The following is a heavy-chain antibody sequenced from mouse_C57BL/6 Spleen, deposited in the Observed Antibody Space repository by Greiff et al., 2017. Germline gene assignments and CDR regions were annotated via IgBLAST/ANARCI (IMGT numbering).Heavy chain of an antibody. D-gene: IGHD2-4*01. CDR1: GYTFTDYE. J-gene: IGHJ3*01. V-gene: IGHV1-15*01. CDR3: TSPYDFSFAY. CDR2: IDPETGGT. Sequence: VKLVESGAELVRPGASVTLSCKASGYTFTDYEMHWVKQTPVHGLEWIGAIDPETGGTAYNQKFKGKAILTADKSSSTAYMELRSLTSEDSAVYYCTSPYDFSFAYWGQGTLVTVSA.